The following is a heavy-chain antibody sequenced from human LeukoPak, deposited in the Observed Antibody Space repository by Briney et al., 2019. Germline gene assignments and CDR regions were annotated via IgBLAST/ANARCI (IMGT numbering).Heavy chain of an antibody. CDR2: INEDGTIQ. D-gene: IGHD3-10*01. V-gene: IGHV3-7*01. CDR3: ASRESSMARSH. Sequence: PGGSLRLSCAASGFSISDYWMNWVRLVPGKGLEWVANINEDGTIQDYVASGRGRFTISRNNAKNSRYLQMNSLGAEDTAVYYCASRESSMARSHWGHGTLVTVSS. CDR1: GFSISDYW. J-gene: IGHJ4*01.